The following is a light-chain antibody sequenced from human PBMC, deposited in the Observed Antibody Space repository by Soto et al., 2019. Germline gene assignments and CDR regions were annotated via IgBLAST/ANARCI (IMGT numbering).Light chain of an antibody. CDR3: QQYNSYPMYT. J-gene: IGKJ2*01. CDR1: QSISSW. V-gene: IGKV1-5*03. CDR2: KAS. Sequence: DIQMTQSPSTLSASVGDRVTITCRASQSISSWLAWYQQKPGKAPKLLIYKASSLESGVPSRFSGSGSGTELTLTIRSLQTDDCATYYFQQYNSYPMYTFGQETKLEIK.